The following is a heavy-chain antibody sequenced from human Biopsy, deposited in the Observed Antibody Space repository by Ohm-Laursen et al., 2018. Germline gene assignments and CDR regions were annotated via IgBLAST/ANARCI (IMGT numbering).Heavy chain of an antibody. CDR2: ISHTGST. CDR1: NVSFSSFY. J-gene: IGHJ5*02. CDR3: ARGTNYYGSGRNRHWFDP. Sequence: TLSLTCAVYNVSFSSFYWSWIRQPPGKGLEWIGEISHTGSTNYNPPLKSRVFMSVDTPKNQFSLKLSSVTAADTAVHYCARGTNYYGSGRNRHWFDPWGQGTQVTVSS. V-gene: IGHV4-34*01. D-gene: IGHD3-10*01.